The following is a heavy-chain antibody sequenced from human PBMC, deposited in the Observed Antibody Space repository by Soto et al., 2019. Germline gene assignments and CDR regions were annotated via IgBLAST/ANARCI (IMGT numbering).Heavy chain of an antibody. V-gene: IGHV3-23*01. J-gene: IGHJ6*02. Sequence: GALRLSCAASGFTFSSYAMSWVRQAPVKGLEWVSAISGSGGSTYYADSVKGRFTISRDNSKNTLYLQMNSLRAEDTAVYYCAKDALPYYDILTGYYYGMDVWGQGTTVTVSS. CDR3: AKDALPYYDILTGYYYGMDV. CDR1: GFTFSSYA. D-gene: IGHD3-9*01. CDR2: ISGSGGST.